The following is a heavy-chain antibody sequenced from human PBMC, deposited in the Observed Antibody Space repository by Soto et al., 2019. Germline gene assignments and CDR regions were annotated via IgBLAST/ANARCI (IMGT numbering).Heavy chain of an antibody. J-gene: IGHJ5*02. CDR3: ARVSHISNNWFDA. CDR2: IYYSGST. D-gene: IGHD6-13*01. Sequence: QVQLQESGPGLVKPSETLSLTCTVSGGSINSYYWNWIRQPPGMGLEWIGYIYYSGSTNYNPSLTSRVTISVDTSKNQFSLKLKSVTAADTAVYFCARVSHISNNWFDAWGQGTLVTVSS. V-gene: IGHV4-59*01. CDR1: GGSINSYY.